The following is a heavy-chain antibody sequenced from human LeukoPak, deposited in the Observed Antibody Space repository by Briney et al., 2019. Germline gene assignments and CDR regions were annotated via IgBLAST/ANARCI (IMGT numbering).Heavy chain of an antibody. CDR3: ARDADEYCSSTTCRGGSFDI. D-gene: IGHD2-2*01. CDR1: GFTFSSYG. J-gene: IGHJ3*02. CDR2: IWYDGSNK. Sequence: GGSLRLSCAASGFTFSSYGMHRVRQAPGKGLEWVAVIWYDGSNKYYADSVKGRFTISRDDSKNTLYLQMNSLRAEDTAVYYCARDADEYCSSTTCRGGSFDIWGQGTMVTVSS. V-gene: IGHV3-33*01.